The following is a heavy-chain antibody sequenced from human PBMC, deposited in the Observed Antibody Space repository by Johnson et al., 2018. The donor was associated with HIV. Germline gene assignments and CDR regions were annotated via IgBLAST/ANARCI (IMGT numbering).Heavy chain of an antibody. Sequence: VQLVESGGGLVQPGDSLRLSCAASGFALSGYWMHWVRQVSGKGLEWVSHINSDGSIINYADSVKGRFTISRDNSKNTLYLQMNSLRAEDTADYYCVRDQGSGWPTNAFDIWGRGTRVTVSS. CDR2: INSDGSII. D-gene: IGHD6-19*01. V-gene: IGHV3-74*01. J-gene: IGHJ3*02. CDR1: GFALSGYW. CDR3: VRDQGSGWPTNAFDI.